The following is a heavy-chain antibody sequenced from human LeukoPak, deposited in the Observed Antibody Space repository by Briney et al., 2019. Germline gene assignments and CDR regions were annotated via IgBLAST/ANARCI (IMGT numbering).Heavy chain of an antibody. D-gene: IGHD2-2*01. V-gene: IGHV1-69*05. J-gene: IGHJ6*03. CDR1: GGTFISYA. CDR3: AIFSSTSPYYYYYYYMDV. Sequence: ASVKVSCKASGGTFISYAISWVRQAPGQGLEWMGGIIPIFGTANYAQKFQGRVTITTDESTSTAYMELSSLRSEDTAVYYCAIFSSTSPYYYYYYYMDVWGKGTTVTVSS. CDR2: IIPIFGTA.